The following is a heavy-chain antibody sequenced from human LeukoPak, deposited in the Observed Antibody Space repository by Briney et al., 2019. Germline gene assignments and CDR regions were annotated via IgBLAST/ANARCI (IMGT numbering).Heavy chain of an antibody. J-gene: IGHJ3*02. CDR3: TTVLYDSSGNDAFDI. V-gene: IGHV3-15*07. CDR1: GFTFSNAW. CDR2: IKSKTDGGTT. Sequence: GGSLRLSCAASGFTFSNAWMNWVRQAPGKGLEWVGRIKSKTDGGTTDYAAPVKGRFTISRDDSKNTLYLQMNSLETEDTAVYYCTTVLYDSSGNDAFDIWGQGTMVTVSS. D-gene: IGHD3-22*01.